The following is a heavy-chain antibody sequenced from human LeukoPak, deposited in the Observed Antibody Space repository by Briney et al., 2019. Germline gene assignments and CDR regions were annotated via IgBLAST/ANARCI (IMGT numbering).Heavy chain of an antibody. CDR2: INHSGTT. V-gene: IGHV4-34*01. D-gene: IGHD3-22*01. CDR1: GGSFSGYY. Sequence: SETLSLTCGVYGGSFSGYYWSWIRQSPGMGLDWIAEINHSGTTNYNPSFKSRVTISLDTSKNQFSLKLTSVTAVDTAVYYCASSRVYYESSGWTYGMDVWGQGTTVTVSS. J-gene: IGHJ6*02. CDR3: ASSRVYYESSGWTYGMDV.